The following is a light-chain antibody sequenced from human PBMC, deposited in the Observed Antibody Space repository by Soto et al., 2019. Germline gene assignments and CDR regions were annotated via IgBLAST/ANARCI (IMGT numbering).Light chain of an antibody. CDR2: KVS. Sequence: DVVMIQSPLSLPVTLGQPASISCRSSQSLVHSDGNTYLNWFQQRPGQSPRRLIYKVSNRDSGVLDRFSGSGSGTDFTLKISRVEAEDVGLYYCMQATHWPRTFGQGTKVEIK. V-gene: IGKV2-30*02. J-gene: IGKJ1*01. CDR1: QSLVHSDGNTY. CDR3: MQATHWPRT.